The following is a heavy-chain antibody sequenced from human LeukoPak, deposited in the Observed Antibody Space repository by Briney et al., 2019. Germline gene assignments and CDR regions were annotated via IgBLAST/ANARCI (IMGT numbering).Heavy chain of an antibody. J-gene: IGHJ4*02. CDR1: GFTFSSYG. CDR3: ARDPVEWEQLLDY. Sequence: SGGSLRLSCAASGFTFSSYGMHWVRQAPGKGLEWVAVIWYDGSNKYYADSVKGRFTISRDNARNSVYLQMNSLRVEDTAVYYCARDPVEWEQLLDYWGQGTLVTVSS. CDR2: IWYDGSNK. D-gene: IGHD1-26*01. V-gene: IGHV3-33*01.